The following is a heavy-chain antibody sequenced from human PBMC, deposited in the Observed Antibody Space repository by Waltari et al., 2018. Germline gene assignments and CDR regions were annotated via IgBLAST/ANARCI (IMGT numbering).Heavy chain of an antibody. CDR1: GVPFSSYW. CDR2: RQSAGTTT. D-gene: IGHD6-6*01. Sequence: EVQLVESGGGLVHPGGSLRVSCAASGVPFSSYWMHWVRQAPGKGLVWVSHRQSAGTTTTYADAVKGRFTISRDNAKNTLYLQMNSLRAEDTAVYYCARESSSTFDSWGQGTLVTVSS. CDR3: ARESSSTFDS. J-gene: IGHJ4*02. V-gene: IGHV3-74*01.